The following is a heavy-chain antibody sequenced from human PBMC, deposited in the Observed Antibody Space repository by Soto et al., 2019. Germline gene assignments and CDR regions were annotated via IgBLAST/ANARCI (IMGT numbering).Heavy chain of an antibody. CDR3: ARARGARYFDY. Sequence: SETLSLTCTVAGGTIGSGGCCRSWIRQPPGKGLEWIGYIYYSGSTYYNPSLKSRVTISVDTPKNQFSLKLSSVTAADTAVYYCARARGARYFDYWGQGTLVTVS. V-gene: IGHV4-30-4*01. J-gene: IGHJ4*02. CDR2: IYYSGST. CDR1: GGTIGSGGCC. D-gene: IGHD2-15*01.